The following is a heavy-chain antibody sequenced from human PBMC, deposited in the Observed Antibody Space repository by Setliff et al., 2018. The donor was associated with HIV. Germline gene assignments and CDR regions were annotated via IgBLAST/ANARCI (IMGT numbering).Heavy chain of an antibody. D-gene: IGHD5-18*01. J-gene: IGHJ4*02. CDR1: GFAFSDNP. V-gene: IGHV3-21*01. CDR3: ARGARGYSYG. Sequence: GGSLRLSCVASSGFAFSDNPMNWVRQAPGKGLEWVSSISSSSSYIYYADSVKGRFTISRDNAKNSLYLQMNSLRAEDTAVYYCARGARGYSYGWGQGTLVTVSS. CDR2: ISSSSSYI.